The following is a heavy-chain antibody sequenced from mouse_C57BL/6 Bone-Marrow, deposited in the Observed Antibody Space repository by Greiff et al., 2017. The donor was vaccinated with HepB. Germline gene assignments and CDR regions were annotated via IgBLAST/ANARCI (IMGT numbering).Heavy chain of an antibody. Sequence: LVESGPELVKPGASVKISCKASGYAFSSSWMNWVKQRPGKGLEWIGRIYPGDGDTNYNGKFKGKATLTADKSSSTAYMQLSSLTSEDSAVYFCARRDYSNYEDYWGQGTTLTVSS. J-gene: IGHJ2*01. CDR1: GYAFSSSW. CDR3: ARRDYSNYEDY. D-gene: IGHD2-5*01. CDR2: IYPGDGDT. V-gene: IGHV1-82*01.